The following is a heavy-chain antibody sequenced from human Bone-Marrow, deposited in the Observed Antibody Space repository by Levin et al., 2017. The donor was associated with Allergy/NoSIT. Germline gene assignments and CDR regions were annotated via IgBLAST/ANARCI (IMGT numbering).Heavy chain of an antibody. J-gene: IGHJ4*02. CDR1: GFTFSNYA. V-gene: IGHV3-23*01. CDR2: IVGGGGST. CDR3: AKIESAGIVGASDCAYFDC. Sequence: SCAASGFTFSNYAMSWVRQAPGKGLEWVSGIVGGGGSTYYAESVKGRFTISRGNSKNTLYLQMNSLRAEDTAVYYCAKIESAGIVGASDCAYFDCWGQGTLVTVSS. D-gene: IGHD1-26*01.